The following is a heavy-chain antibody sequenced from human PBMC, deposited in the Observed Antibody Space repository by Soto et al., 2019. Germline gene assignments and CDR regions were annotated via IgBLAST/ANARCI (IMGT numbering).Heavy chain of an antibody. CDR2: INHSGST. V-gene: IGHV4-34*01. CDR3: ARGPGGGVY. D-gene: IGHD3-16*01. CDR1: GGSFSGYY. Sequence: PSETLSLTCAVYGGSFSGYYWSWIRQPPGKGLEWIGEINHSGSTNYNPSLKSRVTISVDTSKNQFSLKLSSVTAADTAVYYCARGPGGGVYWGQGTLVTVSS. J-gene: IGHJ4*02.